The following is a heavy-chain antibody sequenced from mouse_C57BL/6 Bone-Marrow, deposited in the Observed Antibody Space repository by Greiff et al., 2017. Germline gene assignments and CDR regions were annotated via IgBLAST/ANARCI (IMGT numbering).Heavy chain of an antibody. V-gene: IGHV1-69*01. CDR3: ARSGTTVVEDYAMDY. CDR2: IDPSDSYT. CDR1: GYTFTSYW. J-gene: IGHJ4*01. Sequence: VQLQQPGAELVMPGASVKLSCKASGYTFTSYWMHWVKQRPGQGLEWIGEIDPSDSYTNYNQKFKGKSTLTVDKSSSTAYMQLSSLTSEDSAVYYCARSGTTVVEDYAMDYWGQGTSVTVSS. D-gene: IGHD1-1*01.